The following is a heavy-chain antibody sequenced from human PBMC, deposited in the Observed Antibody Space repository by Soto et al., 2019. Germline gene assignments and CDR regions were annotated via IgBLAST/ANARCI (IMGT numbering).Heavy chain of an antibody. CDR1: GFIVSGNY. J-gene: IGHJ6*02. D-gene: IGHD3-10*01. V-gene: IGHV3-53*02. Sequence: EVRLVETGGDLIQPGGSLRLSCAASGFIVSGNYMSWVRQAPGKGLEWVSVIYSGGSTYYADSVKGRFTISRDNSKNTLYLQRNSLRADGTAVYYCARDGGLAEDGMDVWGQGTTVTVSS. CDR2: IYSGGST. CDR3: ARDGGLAEDGMDV.